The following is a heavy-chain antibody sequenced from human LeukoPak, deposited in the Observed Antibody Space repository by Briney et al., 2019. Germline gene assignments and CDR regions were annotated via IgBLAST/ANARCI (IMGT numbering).Heavy chain of an antibody. CDR2: ISYDGSNK. J-gene: IGHJ4*02. Sequence: GGSLRLSCAASGFTFSSYGMHWVRQAPGKGLEWVAVISYDGSNKYYADSVKGRFTISRDNSKNTLYLQMNSLRAEDTAVYYCAKGRVRRATAIPIDYWGRGTLVTASS. CDR1: GFTFSSYG. CDR3: AKGRVRRATAIPIDY. V-gene: IGHV3-30*18. D-gene: IGHD2-2*02.